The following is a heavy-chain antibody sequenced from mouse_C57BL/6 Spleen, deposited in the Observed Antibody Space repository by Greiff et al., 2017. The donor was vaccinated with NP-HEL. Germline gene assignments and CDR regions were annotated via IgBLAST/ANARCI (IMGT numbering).Heavy chain of an antibody. CDR2: LYPGDGDT. Sequence: QVQLQQSGPELVKPGASVKISCKASGYAFSSSWMNWVKQRPGKGLEWIGRLYPGDGDTNYNGKFQGKATLTADKSSSTAYLQLSSLTSEDSAVYFCAIDGYGDAMDYWGQGTSVTVSS. D-gene: IGHD2-3*01. CDR1: GYAFSSSW. V-gene: IGHV1-82*01. CDR3: AIDGYGDAMDY. J-gene: IGHJ4*01.